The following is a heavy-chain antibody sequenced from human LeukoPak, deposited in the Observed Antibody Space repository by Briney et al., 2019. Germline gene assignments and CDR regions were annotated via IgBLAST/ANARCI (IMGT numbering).Heavy chain of an antibody. Sequence: GGSLRLSCAASGFTFSSYAMSWVRQAPGKGLEWVSAISGSGGSTYYADSVKGRFTISRDNSKNTLYLQMNSLRAEDTAVYYCARSPAQEDYYYGMDVWGQGTTVTVSS. CDR3: ARSPAQEDYYYGMDV. V-gene: IGHV3-23*01. CDR1: GFTFSSYA. CDR2: ISGSGGST. J-gene: IGHJ6*02.